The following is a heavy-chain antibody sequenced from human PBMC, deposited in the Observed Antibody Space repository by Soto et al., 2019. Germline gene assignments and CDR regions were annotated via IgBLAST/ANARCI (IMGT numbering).Heavy chain of an antibody. CDR1: GASVSSGNHY. CDR2: IDYSGGT. Sequence: TLSLTCTVSGASVSSGNHYWSWIRQHPGKGLEWIGYIDYSGGTYYNPSLKSRVTISVDTSMNQFSLKVSSVTAADTAVFYCARGPYISSKTWFDPWGQGILVTVSS. V-gene: IGHV4-31*03. J-gene: IGHJ5*02. CDR3: ARGPYISSKTWFDP. D-gene: IGHD2-15*01.